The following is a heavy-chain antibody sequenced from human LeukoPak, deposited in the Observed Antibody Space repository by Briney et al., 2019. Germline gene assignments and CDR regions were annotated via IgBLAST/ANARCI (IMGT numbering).Heavy chain of an antibody. D-gene: IGHD6-13*01. Sequence: RASVKVSCKASGGTFSSYAISWVRQAPGQGLEWMGGIIPIFGTANYAQKFQGRVTITTDESTSTTYMELSSLRSEDTAVYYCATRTSSSWYIHDWYFDLWGRGTLVTVSS. CDR1: GGTFSSYA. CDR3: ATRTSSSWYIHDWYFDL. CDR2: IIPIFGTA. J-gene: IGHJ2*01. V-gene: IGHV1-69*05.